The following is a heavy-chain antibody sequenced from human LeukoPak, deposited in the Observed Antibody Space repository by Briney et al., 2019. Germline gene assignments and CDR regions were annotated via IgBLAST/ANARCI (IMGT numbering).Heavy chain of an antibody. CDR2: ISTSGST. V-gene: IGHV4-4*07. CDR1: GGSTNNYY. D-gene: IGHD3-22*01. Sequence: SETLSLTCIVSGGSTNNYYWSWIRQPAGKGLESIGHISTSGSTNYNPSLKSRVTMSVDTSKNQFSLKLSSVTAADTAVYYCASYYYDSSGYYYWYFDLWGRGTLVTVSS. CDR3: ASYYYDSSGYYYWYFDL. J-gene: IGHJ2*01.